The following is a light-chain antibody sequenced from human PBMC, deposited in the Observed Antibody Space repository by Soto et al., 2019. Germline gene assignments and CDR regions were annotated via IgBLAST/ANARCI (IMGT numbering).Light chain of an antibody. J-gene: IGKJ4*01. V-gene: IGKV3-11*01. CDR3: QQRSNWPGLT. CDR1: QSVSSY. CDR2: DAS. Sequence: EIVLTQSPATLSLSPGERATLSCRASQSVSSYLAWYQQKPGQAPRLLIYDASNRATGIPARFSGSGSCTDFTLTISSLEPEDFAVYYCQQRSNWPGLTFGGGTKVDIK.